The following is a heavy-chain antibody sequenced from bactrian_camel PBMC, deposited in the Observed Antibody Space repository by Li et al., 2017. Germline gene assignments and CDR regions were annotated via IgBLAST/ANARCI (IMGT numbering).Heavy chain of an antibody. Sequence: ESGGGLVQPGGSLRLSCAASGLTFSSYYMSWVRQAPGKGLEWVATMSTYGGKNYADSVKGRFSISRDNAKNTVHLQMNSLKPEDTADYYCAPVGVIKGLGVRTCDELAGFWGQGTQVTVS. CDR3: APVGVIKGLGVRTCDELAGF. J-gene: IGHJ6*01. CDR2: MSTYGGK. V-gene: IGHV3S13*01. CDR1: GLTFSSYY. D-gene: IGHD3*01.